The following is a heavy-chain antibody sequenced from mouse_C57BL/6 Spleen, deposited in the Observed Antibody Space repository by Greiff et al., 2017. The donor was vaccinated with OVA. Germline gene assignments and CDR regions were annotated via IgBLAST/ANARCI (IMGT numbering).Heavy chain of an antibody. Sequence: VQLQQPGTELVKPGASVKPSCKASGYTFTSYWMHWVKQRPGQGLEWIGNINPSNGGTNYNEKFKSKATLTVDKSSSTAYMQLSSLTSEDSAVYYCARGGTTVVDYYAMDYWGQGTSVTVSS. V-gene: IGHV1-53*01. CDR3: ARGGTTVVDYYAMDY. D-gene: IGHD1-1*01. CDR2: INPSNGGT. CDR1: GYTFTSYW. J-gene: IGHJ4*01.